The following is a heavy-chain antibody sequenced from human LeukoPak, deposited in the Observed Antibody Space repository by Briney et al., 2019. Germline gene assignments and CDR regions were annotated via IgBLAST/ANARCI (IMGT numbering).Heavy chain of an antibody. CDR2: INPNSGGT. V-gene: IGHV1-2*06. D-gene: IGHD6-19*01. CDR1: GYTSTGYY. Sequence: ASVKVSCKASGYTSTGYYMHWVRQAPGQGLEWMGRINPNSGGTNYAQKFQGRVTMTRDTSISTAYMELSRLRSDDTAAYYCARLIAVAGTRGEIYFDYWGQGTLVTVSS. J-gene: IGHJ4*02. CDR3: ARLIAVAGTRGEIYFDY.